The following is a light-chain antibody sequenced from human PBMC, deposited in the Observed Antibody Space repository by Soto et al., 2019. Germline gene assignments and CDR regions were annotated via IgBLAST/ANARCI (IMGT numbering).Light chain of an antibody. CDR3: QSYDNSLSRYV. CDR1: SSNIGAGYD. J-gene: IGLJ1*01. V-gene: IGLV1-40*01. CDR2: GNS. Sequence: QSVLTQPPSVSGAPGQRVTISCTGSSSNIGAGYDVHWYQQLPGTAPKPLIYGNSNRPSGVPDRFSGSKSGTSATLVITGLQAEDEADYCCQSYDNSLSRYVFVTGTKVTVL.